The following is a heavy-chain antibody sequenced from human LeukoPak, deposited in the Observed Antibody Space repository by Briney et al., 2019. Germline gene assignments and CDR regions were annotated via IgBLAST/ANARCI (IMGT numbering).Heavy chain of an antibody. J-gene: IGHJ5*02. CDR2: INWNGGST. Sequence: GGSLRLSCAASGFTFDDYGMSWVRQAPGKGLEWVSGINWNGGSTGYADSVKGRFTISRDNAKNSLYLQMNSLRAEDTALYYCAREMTTVTTRWFDPWGQGTLVTVSS. CDR3: AREMTTVTTRWFDP. CDR1: GFTFDDYG. V-gene: IGHV3-20*04. D-gene: IGHD4-17*01.